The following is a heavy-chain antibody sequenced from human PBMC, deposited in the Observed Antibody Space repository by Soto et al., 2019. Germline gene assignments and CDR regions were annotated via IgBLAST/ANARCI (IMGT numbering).Heavy chain of an antibody. CDR2: IAYDGSRK. CDR3: ARDVELWAYFDY. D-gene: IGHD5-18*01. V-gene: IGHV3-30-3*01. J-gene: IGHJ4*02. CDR1: GFTFSSYA. Sequence: QVQLVDSGGGVVQPGRSLRLSCAASGFTFSSYAMHWVRQAPAKGLEWVAVIAYDGSRKYYSDSVKGRFIISRDNSKKTLYLQMNSLRVEDTAVYYCARDVELWAYFDYWGQGTLVTVSS.